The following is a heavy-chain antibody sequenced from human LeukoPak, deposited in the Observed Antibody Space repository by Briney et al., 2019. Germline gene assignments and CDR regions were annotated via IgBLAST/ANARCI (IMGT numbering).Heavy chain of an antibody. D-gene: IGHD2-21*02. Sequence: GGSLRLSCAASGFTFSSYGMHWVRQAPGKGLEWVAVISYDGSNKYYADSVKGRFTISRDNSKNTLYLQMNSLRAEDTAVYYCARVAQETHCGGDCYPGAFDIWGQGTMVTVSS. V-gene: IGHV3-30*03. CDR3: ARVAQETHCGGDCYPGAFDI. CDR2: ISYDGSNK. CDR1: GFTFSSYG. J-gene: IGHJ3*02.